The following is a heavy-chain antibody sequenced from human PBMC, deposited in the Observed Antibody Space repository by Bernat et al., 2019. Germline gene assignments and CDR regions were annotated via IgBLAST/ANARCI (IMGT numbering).Heavy chain of an antibody. V-gene: IGHV3-33*01. CDR3: ARDPCFGSGYFDY. J-gene: IGHJ4*02. D-gene: IGHD3-10*01. CDR1: GFTFSSYG. CDR2: IWYDGSNK. Sequence: QVQLVESGGGVVQPGRSLRLSCAASGFTFSSYGMHWVRQAPGKGLEWVAVIWYDGSNKYYADSVKGRFTISRDNSKNTLYLQMNSLRAEDTAVYYCARDPCFGSGYFDYWGQGTLVTVSS.